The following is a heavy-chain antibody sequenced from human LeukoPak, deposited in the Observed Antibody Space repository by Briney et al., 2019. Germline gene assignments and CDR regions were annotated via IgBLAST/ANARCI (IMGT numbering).Heavy chain of an antibody. Sequence: PGGSLRLSCAASGFTFSDYYMSWIRQAPGKGLEWVSYISSSSSYTNYADCVKGRFTISRDNAKNSLYLQMNSLRAEDTAVYYCAREWIPYSRDDYWGQGTLVTVSS. D-gene: IGHD6-13*01. CDR1: GFTFSDYY. CDR2: ISSSSSYT. CDR3: AREWIPYSRDDY. J-gene: IGHJ4*02. V-gene: IGHV3-11*06.